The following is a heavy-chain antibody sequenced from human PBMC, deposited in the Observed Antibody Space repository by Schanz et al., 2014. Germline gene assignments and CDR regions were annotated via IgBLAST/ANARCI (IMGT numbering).Heavy chain of an antibody. CDR1: GFTFSTYG. Sequence: QVQLVESGGGVVQPGGSLRLSCAASGFTFSTYGMHWVRQAPGKGLEWVAVISFDGSHESYADSVKGRFTISRDNSENTLYLQMISLRAEDTAVYYCAKLDGYAYGSMGQEYFDYWGQGTLVAVSS. CDR2: ISFDGSHE. J-gene: IGHJ4*02. D-gene: IGHD5-18*01. CDR3: AKLDGYAYGSMGQEYFDY. V-gene: IGHV3-30*19.